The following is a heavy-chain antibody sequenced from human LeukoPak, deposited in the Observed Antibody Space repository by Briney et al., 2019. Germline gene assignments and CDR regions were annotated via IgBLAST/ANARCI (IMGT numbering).Heavy chain of an antibody. CDR3: ARDRITMVRGVIGWFDP. Sequence: SETLSLTCAVYGGSFSGYYWSWIRQSPGKGLDWIGEINHSGSTKYNPSLKSRVTISVDMSKNQFSLKLSSVTAADTAVYYCARDRITMVRGVIGWFDPWGQGTLVTVSS. J-gene: IGHJ5*02. CDR2: INHSGST. D-gene: IGHD3-10*01. CDR1: GGSFSGYY. V-gene: IGHV4-34*01.